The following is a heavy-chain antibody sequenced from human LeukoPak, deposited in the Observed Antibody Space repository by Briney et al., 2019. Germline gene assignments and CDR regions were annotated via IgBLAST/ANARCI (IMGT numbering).Heavy chain of an antibody. CDR1: GGSISSGDYY. V-gene: IGHV4-39*07. CDR3: ARGNYDSSGYDYYYYGMDV. CDR2: INHSGST. D-gene: IGHD3-22*01. Sequence: SETLSLTCTVSGGSISSGDYYWSWIRQPPGKGLEWIGEINHSGSTNYNPSLKSRVTISVDTSKNQFSLKLSSVTAADTAVYYCARGNYDSSGYDYYYYGMDVWGQGTTVTVSS. J-gene: IGHJ6*02.